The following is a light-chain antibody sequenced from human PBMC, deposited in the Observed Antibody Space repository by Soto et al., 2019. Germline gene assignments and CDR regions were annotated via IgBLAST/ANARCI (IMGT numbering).Light chain of an antibody. CDR3: QQYDDLPLT. J-gene: IGKJ5*01. V-gene: IGKV1-33*01. CDR1: HDITSY. Sequence: DIQMTQSPSSLSASVGDRVTITCQASHDITSYLNWYHQKPGKAPKLLIYDASNLETGVPSRFSGSGSGTDFTFTINSLQPEDFATYYCQQYDDLPLTFGQGTRLEIK. CDR2: DAS.